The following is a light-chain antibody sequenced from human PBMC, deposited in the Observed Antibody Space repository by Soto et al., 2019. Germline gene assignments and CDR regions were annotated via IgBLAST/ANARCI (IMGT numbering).Light chain of an antibody. V-gene: IGLV2-14*01. CDR2: EVS. CDR1: SSDVGGSNY. J-gene: IGLJ1*01. Sequence: QSVLTQPASVSGSPGQSITISCTGTSSDVGGSNYVSWYQHHPGKAPKLMIYEVSYRPSGVSNRFSGSKSGNTASLTISGLQGEDEADYYCSSYTSSSTLENVFGTGTKLTVL. CDR3: SSYTSSSTLENV.